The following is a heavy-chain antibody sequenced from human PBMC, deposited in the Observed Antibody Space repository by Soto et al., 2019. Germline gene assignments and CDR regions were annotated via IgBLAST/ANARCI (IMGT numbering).Heavy chain of an antibody. Sequence: PGGSLRLSCAASGFTFSSYGMHWVRQALGKGLEWVAVIWYDGSNKYYADSVKGRFTISRDNSKNTLYLQMNSLRAEDTAVYYCAREPSYYYDSSGVDYWGQG. CDR1: GFTFSSYG. V-gene: IGHV3-33*01. CDR3: AREPSYYYDSSGVDY. CDR2: IWYDGSNK. D-gene: IGHD3-22*01. J-gene: IGHJ4*02.